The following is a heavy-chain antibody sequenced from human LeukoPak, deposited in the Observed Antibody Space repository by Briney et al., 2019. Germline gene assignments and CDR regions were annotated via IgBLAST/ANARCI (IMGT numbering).Heavy chain of an antibody. V-gene: IGHV4-39*07. D-gene: IGHD5-18*01. CDR3: AREIIVRYSYGQRALDY. CDR2: MYYTGST. CDR1: GGSIRSSNYY. Sequence: SETLSLTCTVSGGSIRSSNYYWGWIRQPPGKGPEWIASMYYTGSTYYSPSLKSRVTISVDTYKNQFSLKLSSVTAADTAVYYCAREIIVRYSYGQRALDYWGQGTLVTVSS. J-gene: IGHJ4*02.